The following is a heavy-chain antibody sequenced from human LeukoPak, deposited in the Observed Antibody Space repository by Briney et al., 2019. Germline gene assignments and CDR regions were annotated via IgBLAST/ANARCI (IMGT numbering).Heavy chain of an antibody. V-gene: IGHV4-30-4*01. Sequence: PSETLSLTCTVSGGSISSGDYYWSWIRQSPGKGLEWIGYIHYSGITYHNPSLESRVSISVDTSKDQFSLKLSSVTAADTAVYYCARESTYAWGSQLDYWGQGRLVSVSS. CDR2: IHYSGIT. D-gene: IGHD3-16*01. CDR1: GGSISSGDYY. J-gene: IGHJ4*02. CDR3: ARESTYAWGSQLDY.